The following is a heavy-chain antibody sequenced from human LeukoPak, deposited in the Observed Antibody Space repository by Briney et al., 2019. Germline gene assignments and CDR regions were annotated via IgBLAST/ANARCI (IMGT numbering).Heavy chain of an antibody. Sequence: QPGGSLRLSCAASGFTFSSYWMHWVRQAPGKGLVWVSRINSDGSITSYADYVKGRFTISRDNAKNTLYLQMNSLTAEDTAVYYCTEGWGYFDWGQGTLVTVSS. CDR1: GFTFSSYW. J-gene: IGHJ4*02. D-gene: IGHD3-22*01. CDR3: TEGWGYFD. CDR2: INSDGSIT. V-gene: IGHV3-74*01.